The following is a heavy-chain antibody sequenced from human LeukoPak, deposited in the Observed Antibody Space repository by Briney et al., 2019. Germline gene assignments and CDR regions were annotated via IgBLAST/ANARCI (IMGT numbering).Heavy chain of an antibody. D-gene: IGHD3-16*02. V-gene: IGHV1-3*01. CDR2: INAGNGNT. J-gene: IGHJ4*02. CDR1: GYTSTSYA. Sequence: ASVKVSCKASGYTSTSYAMHWVRQAPGQRLEWMGRINAGNGNTKYSQKFQGRVTITRDTSASTAYMELSSLTSEDTAVYYCARDYDYLWGSYRANHNYFDYWGQGTLVTVSS. CDR3: ARDYDYLWGSYRANHNYFDY.